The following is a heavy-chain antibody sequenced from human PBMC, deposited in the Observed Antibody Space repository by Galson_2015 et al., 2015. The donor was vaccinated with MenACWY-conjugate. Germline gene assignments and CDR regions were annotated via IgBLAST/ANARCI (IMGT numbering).Heavy chain of an antibody. CDR3: AKASSGYYFYFAY. CDR2: ISGSGGST. CDR1: GFTFSSYA. D-gene: IGHD3-22*01. V-gene: IGHV3-23*01. J-gene: IGHJ4*02. Sequence: SLRLSCAASGFTFSSYAMSWVRQAPGKGLEWVSGISGSGGSTYYADSVKGRFTISRDNSKNTLYLQMNSLRAEDTAVYYCAKASSGYYFYFAYGAREPWSPPPQ.